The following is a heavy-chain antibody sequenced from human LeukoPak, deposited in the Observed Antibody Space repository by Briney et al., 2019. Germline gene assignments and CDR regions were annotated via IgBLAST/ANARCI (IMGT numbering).Heavy chain of an antibody. V-gene: IGHV3-11*03. CDR2: ISSSSSYT. D-gene: IGHD3-10*01. CDR1: GFTFSDYY. Sequence: PGRSLRLSCAASGFTFSDYYMSWIRQAPGKGLEWVSYISSSSSYTNYADSVKGRFTISRNNAKNSLYLQMNSLRAEDTAVYYCARFGGYGSGSYSNWFDPWGQGTLVTVSS. CDR3: ARFGGYGSGSYSNWFDP. J-gene: IGHJ5*02.